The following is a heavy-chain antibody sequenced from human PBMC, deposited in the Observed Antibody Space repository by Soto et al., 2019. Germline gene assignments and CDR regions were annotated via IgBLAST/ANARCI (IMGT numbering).Heavy chain of an antibody. J-gene: IGHJ6*02. CDR2: ISSSSSYI. CDR3: ARPSNYDFWSGLVPYYYYYGMDV. V-gene: IGHV3-21*01. D-gene: IGHD3-3*01. CDR1: GFTLSMSA. Sequence: GGSLRLSCASSGFTLSMSAVNWVRQAPGKGLEWVSSISSSSSYIYYADSVKGRFTISRDNAKNSLYLQMNSLRAEDTAVYYCARPSNYDFWSGLVPYYYYYGMDVWGQGTTVTVSS.